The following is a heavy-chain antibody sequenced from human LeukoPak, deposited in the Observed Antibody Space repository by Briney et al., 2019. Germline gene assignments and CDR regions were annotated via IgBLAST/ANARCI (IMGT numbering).Heavy chain of an antibody. D-gene: IGHD5-12*01. CDR1: GITFTTYG. CDR3: ARDAFMLGYSGYDYVGYYGMDI. Sequence: GGSLRLSCAASGITFTTYGMHWVRQAPGRGLEWVAFMRYDGSNKYYADSAKGRFTISRDKSKNTMYLQMNSLRAEDTALYYCARDAFMLGYSGYDYVGYYGMDIWGQGTTVTVSS. J-gene: IGHJ6*02. V-gene: IGHV3-30*02. CDR2: MRYDGSNK.